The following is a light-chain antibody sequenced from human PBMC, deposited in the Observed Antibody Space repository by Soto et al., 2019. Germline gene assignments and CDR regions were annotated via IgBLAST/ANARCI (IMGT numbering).Light chain of an antibody. J-gene: IGKJ3*01. V-gene: IGKV3-20*01. CDR3: QQYGTSPLT. CDR2: GAA. CDR1: ETVYINS. Sequence: EIVLTQSTGTLSLSPGEGATLSCRASETVYINSLAWYQQKPGQPPRLLIYGAATRASAVPDRFSGSGSGADFTLTITGLEPEDFAVYYCQQYGTSPLTFGPGTRVD.